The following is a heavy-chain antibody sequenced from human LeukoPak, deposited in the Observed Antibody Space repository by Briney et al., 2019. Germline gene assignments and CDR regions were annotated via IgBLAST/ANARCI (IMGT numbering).Heavy chain of an antibody. D-gene: IGHD6-19*01. CDR2: ISYDGSNK. Sequence: GGSLRLSCAASGFTFSSYAMSWVRQAPGKGLEWVAVISYDGSNKYYADSVKGRFTISRDNSKNTLYLQMNSLRAEDTAVYYCARESLANSSGWYGVYYYYYYMDVWGKGTTVTVSS. CDR3: ARESLANSSGWYGVYYYYYYMDV. CDR1: GFTFSSYA. V-gene: IGHV3-30*04. J-gene: IGHJ6*03.